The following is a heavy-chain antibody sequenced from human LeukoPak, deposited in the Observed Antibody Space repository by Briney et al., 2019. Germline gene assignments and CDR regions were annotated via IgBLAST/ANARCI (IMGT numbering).Heavy chain of an antibody. V-gene: IGHV3-7*01. Sequence: GGSLRLSCEASGFTFTSYWMSWVRQAPGKGPEWVAHIKENGNEQYYADSVKGRFTISRDNVKQSLGLQMYSLRVEDTAVYYCARGPGDFDASDIWGQGTMVTVSS. CDR3: ARGPGDFDASDI. D-gene: IGHD1-14*01. CDR2: IKENGNEQ. J-gene: IGHJ3*02. CDR1: GFTFTSYW.